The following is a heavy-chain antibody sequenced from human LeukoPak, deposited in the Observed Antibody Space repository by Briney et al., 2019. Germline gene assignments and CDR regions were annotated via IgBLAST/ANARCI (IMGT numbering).Heavy chain of an antibody. CDR2: ITGSAYGGTT. CDR1: GFPFENYA. CDR3: TRDRGSAHFDS. D-gene: IGHD3-16*01. V-gene: IGHV3-49*03. Sequence: GGSLRLSCTASGFPFENYAMSWFRRAPGTGLEWFGFITGSAYGGTTEYAASVKGKFTISRDDSTSVAYLQMRSLQTEDTAVYYCTRDRGSAHFDSWGQGTLVSVSS. J-gene: IGHJ4*02.